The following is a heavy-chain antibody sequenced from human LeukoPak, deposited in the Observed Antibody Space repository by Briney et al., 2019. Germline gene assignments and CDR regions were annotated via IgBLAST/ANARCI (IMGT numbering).Heavy chain of an antibody. Sequence: PGGSLRLSCAASGFTFSSYAMSWVHQAPGKGLEWVSAISGSGGSTYYADSVKGRFTISRDNSKNTLYLQMNSLRAEDTAVYYCAKAMRSSGYYSFDYWGQGTLVTVSS. CDR2: ISGSGGST. D-gene: IGHD3-22*01. CDR3: AKAMRSSGYYSFDY. J-gene: IGHJ4*02. V-gene: IGHV3-23*01. CDR1: GFTFSSYA.